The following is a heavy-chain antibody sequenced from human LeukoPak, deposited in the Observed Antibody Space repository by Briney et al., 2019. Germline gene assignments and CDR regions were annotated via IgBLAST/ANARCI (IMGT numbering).Heavy chain of an antibody. J-gene: IGHJ4*02. CDR3: ARVGAGVGYCSSTIRYPLDY. CDR2: ISYDGSNK. CDR1: GFTFSSYA. D-gene: IGHD2-2*01. V-gene: IGHV3-30*04. Sequence: PGRSLRLSCAASGFTFSSYAMHWVRQAPGKGLEWVAVISYDGSNKYYADSVKGRFTISRDNSKNTLYLQMNSMRAEDTAVYYCARVGAGVGYCSSTIRYPLDYGGGGTRSPVSS.